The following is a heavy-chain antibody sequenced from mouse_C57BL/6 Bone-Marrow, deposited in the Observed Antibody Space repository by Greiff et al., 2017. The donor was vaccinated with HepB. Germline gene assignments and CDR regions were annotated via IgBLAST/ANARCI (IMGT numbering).Heavy chain of an antibody. D-gene: IGHD2-4*01. CDR3: ASLYYDSPWFAY. J-gene: IGHJ3*01. V-gene: IGHV2-2*01. CDR1: GFSLTSYG. CDR2: IWSGGST. Sequence: VQVVESGPGLVQPSQSLSITCTVSGFSLTSYGVHWVRQSPGKGLEWLGVIWSGGSTDYNAAFISRLSISKDNSKSQVFFKMNSLQADDTAIYYCASLYYDSPWFAYWGQGTLVTVSA.